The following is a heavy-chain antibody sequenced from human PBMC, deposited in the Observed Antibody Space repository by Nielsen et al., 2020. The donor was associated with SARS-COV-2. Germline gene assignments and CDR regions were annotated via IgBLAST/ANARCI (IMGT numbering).Heavy chain of an antibody. CDR3: ARVYSSGWYLYYYYYGMDV. CDR1: GYTFTGYY. CDR2: INPNSGGT. V-gene: IGHV1-2*06. Sequence: ASVKVSCKASGYTFTGYYMHWVRQAPGQGLEWMGRINPNSGGTNYAQKFQGRVTMTRDTSISTAYMVLSRLRSDDTAVYYCARVYSSGWYLYYYYYGMDVWGQGTTVTVSS. D-gene: IGHD6-19*01. J-gene: IGHJ6*02.